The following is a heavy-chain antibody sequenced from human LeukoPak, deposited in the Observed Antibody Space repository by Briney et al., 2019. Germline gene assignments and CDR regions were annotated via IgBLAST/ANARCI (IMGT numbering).Heavy chain of an antibody. D-gene: IGHD3-22*01. CDR2: ISGSGGST. V-gene: IGHV3-23*01. CDR3: AKVRRSTDSSGYQRYYFDY. Sequence: GGSLRLSCAASGFTFSSYAMSWVRQAPGKGLEWVSAISGSGGSTYYADSVKGRFTISRDNSKNTLYLQMNSLRAEDTAVYYCAKVRRSTDSSGYQRYYFDYWGQGTLVTVSS. CDR1: GFTFSSYA. J-gene: IGHJ4*02.